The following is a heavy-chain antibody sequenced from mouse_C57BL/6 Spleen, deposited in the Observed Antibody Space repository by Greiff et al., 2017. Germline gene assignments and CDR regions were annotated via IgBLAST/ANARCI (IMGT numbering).Heavy chain of an antibody. J-gene: IGHJ2*01. CDR1: GYTFTSYW. CDR3: ARVNGTHFDY. CDR2: IDPSDSYT. V-gene: IGHV1-59*01. D-gene: IGHD2-1*01. Sequence: QVHVKQPGAELVRPGTSVKLSCKASGYTFTSYWMHWVKQRPGQGLEWIGVIDPSDSYTNYNQKFKGKATLTVDTSSSTAYMQLSSLTSEDSAVYYCARVNGTHFDYWGQGTTLTVSS.